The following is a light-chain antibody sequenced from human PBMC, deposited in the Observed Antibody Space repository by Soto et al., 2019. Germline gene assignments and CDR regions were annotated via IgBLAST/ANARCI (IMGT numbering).Light chain of an antibody. CDR3: TSWTTSTTMI. Sequence: QSVLTQPASVSGSPGQSITISCTGTRSDIGAYNFVSWYQQHPGEVPKLILYDVNVRPSGVSNHFSGSKSGNTASLTISGLQAEDEADYYCTSWTTSTTMIFGGGTKLTVL. J-gene: IGLJ2*01. CDR2: DVN. CDR1: RSDIGAYNF. V-gene: IGLV2-14*03.